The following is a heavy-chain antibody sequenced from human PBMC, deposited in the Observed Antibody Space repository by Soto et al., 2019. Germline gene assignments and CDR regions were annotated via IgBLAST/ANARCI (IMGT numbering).Heavy chain of an antibody. CDR3: AKVRLTDYLRYAPHL. J-gene: IGHJ3*01. Sequence: EVQLSESGGGLVQPGGSLRLAYAASGFTFNNYAMNWVRQAPGRGLEWVSIISPNGDSTYYADSVKGRFTISRDNSQNTVFLQMNSLRAEDTAIYFCAKVRLTDYLRYAPHLWGQGTLVTVSS. CDR2: ISPNGDST. CDR1: GFTFNNYA. D-gene: IGHD2-8*01. V-gene: IGHV3-23*01.